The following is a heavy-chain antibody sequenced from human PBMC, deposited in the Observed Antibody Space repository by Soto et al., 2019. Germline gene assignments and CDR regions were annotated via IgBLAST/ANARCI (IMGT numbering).Heavy chain of an antibody. V-gene: IGHV1-69*02. CDR3: ARGGYCSSTSCYRVLQDWFDP. CDR1: GGTFSSYT. Sequence: QVQLVQSGAEVKKPGSSVKVSCKASGGTFSSYTISWVRQAPGQGLEWMGRIIPILGIANYAQKFQGRVTITADKSTSTAYMELSSLRSEDTAVYYCARGGYCSSTSCYRVLQDWFDPWGQGTLVTVSS. J-gene: IGHJ5*02. CDR2: IIPILGIA. D-gene: IGHD2-2*01.